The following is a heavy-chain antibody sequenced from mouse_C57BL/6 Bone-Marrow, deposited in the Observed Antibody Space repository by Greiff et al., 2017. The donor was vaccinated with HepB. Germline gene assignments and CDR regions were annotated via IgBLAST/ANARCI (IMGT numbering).Heavy chain of an antibody. D-gene: IGHD2-4*01. J-gene: IGHJ4*01. CDR2: ISGGGGNT. CDR1: GFTFSSYT. CDR3: ARQNYYEYYYAMDY. V-gene: IGHV5-9*01. Sequence: EVKLVESGGGLVKPGGSLKLSCAASGFTFSSYTMSWVRQTPEKRLEWVATISGGGGNTYYPDSVKGRFTISSDNAKNTLYLQMSSLRSEDTALYYCARQNYYEYYYAMDYWGQGTSVTVSS.